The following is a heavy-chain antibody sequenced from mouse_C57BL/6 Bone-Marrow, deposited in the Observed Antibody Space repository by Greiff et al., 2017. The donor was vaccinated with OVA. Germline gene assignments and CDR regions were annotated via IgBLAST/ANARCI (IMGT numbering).Heavy chain of an antibody. J-gene: IGHJ3*01. D-gene: IGHD1-1*01. V-gene: IGHV5-6*01. CDR3: ARNYGSSFAY. CDR2: ISSGGSYT. CDR1: GFTFSSYG. Sequence: EVQLQESGGDLVKPGGSLKLSCAASGFTFSSYGMSWVRQTPDKRLEWVATISSGGSYTYYPDSVKGRFTISRDNAKSTLYLQMSSLKSEDTAMYYCARNYGSSFAYWGQGTLVTVSA.